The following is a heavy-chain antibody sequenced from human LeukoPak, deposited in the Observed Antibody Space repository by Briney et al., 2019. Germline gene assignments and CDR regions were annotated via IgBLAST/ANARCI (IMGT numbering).Heavy chain of an antibody. Sequence: SVKVSCKASGFTFTSSAVQWVRRARGQRLEWIGWIVVGSGNTNYAQKFQERVTITRDMSTSTAYMELSSLRSEDTAVYYCAAEGLGSYQNAFDIWGQGTMVTVSS. J-gene: IGHJ3*02. CDR1: GFTFTSSA. CDR2: IVVGSGNT. D-gene: IGHD1-26*01. CDR3: AAEGLGSYQNAFDI. V-gene: IGHV1-58*01.